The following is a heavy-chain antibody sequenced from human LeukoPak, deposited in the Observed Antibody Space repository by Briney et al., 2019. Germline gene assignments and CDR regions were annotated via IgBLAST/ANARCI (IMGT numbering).Heavy chain of an antibody. D-gene: IGHD3-10*01. CDR2: ISSSSSTI. J-gene: IGHJ4*02. Sequence: PGGSLRLSCAASGFTFSSYSMNWVRQAPGKGLEWVSYISSSSSTIYYADSVKGRFTISRDNAKNSLYLQMNSLRAEDTAVYYCAKDRTMVRGVIIPNDYWGQGTLVTVSS. V-gene: IGHV3-48*01. CDR3: AKDRTMVRGVIIPNDY. CDR1: GFTFSSYS.